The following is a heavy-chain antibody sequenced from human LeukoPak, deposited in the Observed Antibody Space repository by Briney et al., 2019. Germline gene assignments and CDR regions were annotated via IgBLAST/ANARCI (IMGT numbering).Heavy chain of an antibody. CDR2: INHSGST. D-gene: IGHD3-22*01. Sequence: SETLSLTCAVYGGSFSGYYWSWIRQPPGKGLEWIGEINHSGSTNYNPSLKSRVTISVDTSKNQFSLKLSSVTAADTAVYYCARDVNRYYDSSGYPFDYWGQGTLVTVSS. CDR3: ARDVNRYYDSSGYPFDY. CDR1: GGSFSGYY. J-gene: IGHJ4*02. V-gene: IGHV4-34*01.